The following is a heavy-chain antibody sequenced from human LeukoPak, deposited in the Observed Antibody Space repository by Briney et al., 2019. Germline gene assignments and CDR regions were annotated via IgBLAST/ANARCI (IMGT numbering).Heavy chain of an antibody. CDR1: GFSLGDYY. D-gene: IGHD4-23*01. Sequence: GGSLRLSCAGSGFSLGDYYMMWIRQAPGKGPEWVSYISNRSGSATYYSDSVKGRFTISRDNAKNSLYLQMNSLRVEDTALYYCARVRSVGGNPHAFNIWGQGTMVTVSS. J-gene: IGHJ3*02. CDR2: ISNRSGSAT. CDR3: ARVRSVGGNPHAFNI. V-gene: IGHV3-11*04.